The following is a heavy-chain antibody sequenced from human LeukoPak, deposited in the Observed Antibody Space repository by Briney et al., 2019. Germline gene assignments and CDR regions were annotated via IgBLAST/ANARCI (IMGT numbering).Heavy chain of an antibody. V-gene: IGHV3-30*18. CDR3: AKGSATTVVTIDY. D-gene: IGHD4-23*01. Sequence: GKSLRLSCAASGXTFSSYGMHWVRQAPGKGLEWVAVISSDGSEKYYADSVKGRSTISRDNSKNTMYLQMNSLRDEDTAVYYCAKGSATTVVTIDYWGQGTLVTVSS. CDR2: ISSDGSEK. J-gene: IGHJ4*02. CDR1: GXTFSSYG.